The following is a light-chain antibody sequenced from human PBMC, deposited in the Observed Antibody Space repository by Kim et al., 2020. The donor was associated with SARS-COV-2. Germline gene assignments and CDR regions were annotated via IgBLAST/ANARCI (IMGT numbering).Light chain of an antibody. J-gene: IGKJ3*01. CDR3: QQYYSNPFT. CDR1: QDIRNY. V-gene: IGKV1-8*01. CDR2: SAS. Sequence: AIRITQSPSSLSASTGDRVTITCRASQDIRNYLAWYQQKPGKAPKLLIYSASTLQSGVPSRFSGSGSGTDFTLSISRLQSEDFATYYCQQYYSNPFTFGHGTKVDIK.